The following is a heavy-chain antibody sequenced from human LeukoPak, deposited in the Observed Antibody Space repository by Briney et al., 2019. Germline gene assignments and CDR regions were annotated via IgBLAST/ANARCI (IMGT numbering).Heavy chain of an antibody. J-gene: IGHJ4*02. V-gene: IGHV3-23*01. D-gene: IGHD4-17*01. Sequence: GGSLRLSCAASGFTFSNYAMNWVRQAPGKGLEWVSVISGSGYSTYYADSVKGRFTISRDNSKNTLYLQTNSLRAEDTAVYCCAKDYGDYAYYIHYWGQGTLVTVSS. CDR2: ISGSGYST. CDR3: AKDYGDYAYYIHY. CDR1: GFTFSNYA.